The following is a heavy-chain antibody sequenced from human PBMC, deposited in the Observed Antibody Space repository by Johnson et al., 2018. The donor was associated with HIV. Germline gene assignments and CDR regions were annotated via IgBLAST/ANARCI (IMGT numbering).Heavy chain of an antibody. D-gene: IGHD3-22*01. CDR1: GFTFDDYA. Sequence: VQLVESGGGLVQPGRSLRLSCAASGFTFDDYAMHWVRQAPGKGLEWVSGISWNSGSIGYADSVKGRFTISRDSSENTLYLDMNNLRIEDTAVYYCARDTSDYYLWAFDIWGQGTKVTVSS. CDR3: ARDTSDYYLWAFDI. J-gene: IGHJ3*02. V-gene: IGHV3-9*01. CDR2: ISWNSGSI.